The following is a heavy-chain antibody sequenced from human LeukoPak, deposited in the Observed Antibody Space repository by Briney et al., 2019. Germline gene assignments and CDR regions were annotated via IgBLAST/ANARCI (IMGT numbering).Heavy chain of an antibody. CDR2: IYYSGST. Sequence: SETLSLTCTVSGGSISSSSYYWGWIRQPPGKGLEWIGSIYYSGSTYYNPSLKSRVTISVDTSKNQFSLKLSSVTAADTAVYYCARHGGMGIQLRENNDYWGQGTLVTVSS. V-gene: IGHV4-39*01. CDR3: ARHGGMGIQLRENNDY. J-gene: IGHJ4*02. D-gene: IGHD5-18*01. CDR1: GGSISSSSYY.